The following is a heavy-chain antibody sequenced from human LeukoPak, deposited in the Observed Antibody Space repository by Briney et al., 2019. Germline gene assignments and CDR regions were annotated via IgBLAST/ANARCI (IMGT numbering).Heavy chain of an antibody. CDR1: GGSISSSSYY. J-gene: IGHJ4*02. D-gene: IGHD6-13*01. V-gene: IGHV4-39*07. Sequence: SETLSLTCTVSGGSISSSSYYWGWIRQPPGKGLEWIGSIYYSGSTYYNPSLKSRVTISVDTSKNQFSLKLSSVTAADTAVYYCARVKAAVGTPDYWGQGTLVTVSS. CDR3: ARVKAAVGTPDY. CDR2: IYYSGST.